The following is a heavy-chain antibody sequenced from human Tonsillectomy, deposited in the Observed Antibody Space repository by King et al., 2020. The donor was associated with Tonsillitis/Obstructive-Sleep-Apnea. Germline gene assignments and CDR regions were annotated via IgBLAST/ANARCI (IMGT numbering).Heavy chain of an antibody. J-gene: IGHJ4*02. V-gene: IGHV3-30*09. CDR2: NSHDASTS. CDR3: AREAGDYDLYFDN. CDR1: GFTFSRYA. D-gene: IGHD4-17*01. Sequence: VQLVESGGGVVQPGRSLRLSCAASGFTFSRYAMHWIRQAPGKGLEWVAVNSHDASTSYYADSVKGRFAISRDNSKNTLYLQVNSLRSEDTALYFCAREAGDYDLYFDNWGQGTLVTVSS.